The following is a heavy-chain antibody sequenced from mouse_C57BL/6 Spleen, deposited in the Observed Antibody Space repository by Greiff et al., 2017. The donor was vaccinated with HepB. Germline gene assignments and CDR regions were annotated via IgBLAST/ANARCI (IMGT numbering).Heavy chain of an antibody. Sequence: VQLQQSGAELVRPGASVTLSCKASGYTFTDYEMHWVKQTPVHGLEWIGAIDPETGGTAYNQKFKGKAILTADKSSSTAYMELRSLTAEDSAVYYCTRGYFDVWGTGTTVTVSS. CDR2: IDPETGGT. J-gene: IGHJ1*03. V-gene: IGHV1-15*01. CDR1: GYTFTDYE. CDR3: TRGYFDV.